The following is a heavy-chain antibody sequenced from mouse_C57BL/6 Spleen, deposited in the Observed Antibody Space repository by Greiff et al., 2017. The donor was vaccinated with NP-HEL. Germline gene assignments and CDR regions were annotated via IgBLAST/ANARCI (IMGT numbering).Heavy chain of an antibody. Sequence: QVHVKQPGAELVMPGASVKLSCKASGYTFTSYWMHWVKQRPGQGLEWIGEIDPSDSYTNYNQKFKGKSTLTVDKSSSTAYMQLSSLTSEDSAVYYCASMVHWYFDVWGTGTTVTVSS. J-gene: IGHJ1*03. CDR1: GYTFTSYW. CDR2: IDPSDSYT. V-gene: IGHV1-69*01. D-gene: IGHD1-1*02. CDR3: ASMVHWYFDV.